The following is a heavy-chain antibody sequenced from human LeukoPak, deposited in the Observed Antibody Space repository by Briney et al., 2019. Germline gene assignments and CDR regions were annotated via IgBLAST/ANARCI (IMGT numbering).Heavy chain of an antibody. J-gene: IGHJ4*02. D-gene: IGHD6-13*01. CDR3: AKDLTGIAAADEDY. CDR2: ISYDGSNK. CDR1: GFSFSSYD. V-gene: IGHV3-30*18. Sequence: GGSLRLSCAASGFSFSSYDMHWVRQAPGKGLEWVAFISYDGSNKHYVDSVKGRFTISRDNSKNTLYLQMNSLRAEDTAVYYCAKDLTGIAAADEDYWGQGTLVTVSS.